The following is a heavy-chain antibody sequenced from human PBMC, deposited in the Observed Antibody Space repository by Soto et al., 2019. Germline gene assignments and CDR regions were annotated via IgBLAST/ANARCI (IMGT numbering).Heavy chain of an antibody. CDR3: ARGGITFGGVIVRKYGLSGPFDP. CDR2: IWYDGSNK. Sequence: GSLRLSCAASGFTFSSYGMHWVRQAPGKGLEWVAVIWYDGSNKYYADSVKGRFTISRDNAKNSLYLQMNSLRAEDTAVYYCARGGITFGGVIVRKYGLSGPFDPWGQGTLVTVS. V-gene: IGHV3-33*01. J-gene: IGHJ5*02. D-gene: IGHD3-16*02. CDR1: GFTFSSYG.